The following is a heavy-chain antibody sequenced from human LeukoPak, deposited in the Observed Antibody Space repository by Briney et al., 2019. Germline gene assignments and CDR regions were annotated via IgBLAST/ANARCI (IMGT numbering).Heavy chain of an antibody. D-gene: IGHD2-15*01. V-gene: IGHV7-4-1*02. CDR3: ARARYCSDKKCYSDY. Sequence: GASVKVSCKASGYTFTTYAINWVRQAPGQGLEWMGWIPTNTGNPTYAQGFTGRFVFSLDTAVSTAYLQISSLKAEDTAIYYCARARYCSDKKCYSDYWSQGALVTVSS. CDR2: IPTNTGNP. CDR1: GYTFTTYA. J-gene: IGHJ4*02.